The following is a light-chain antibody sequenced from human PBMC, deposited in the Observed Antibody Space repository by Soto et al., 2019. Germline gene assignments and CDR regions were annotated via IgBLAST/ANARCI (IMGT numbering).Light chain of an antibody. J-gene: IGKJ5*01. CDR3: QQYKSWPPIT. V-gene: IGKV3-15*01. Sequence: EIVMTQSPATLSVSPGEDVTLSFMASQSVPSRIAWYQQKPGQAPSLLIYGASTRATGVPDRFSGTGSGTEFTLTISSLKSEDYAVYYCQQYKSWPPITFGQGTRLEIK. CDR1: QSVPSR. CDR2: GAS.